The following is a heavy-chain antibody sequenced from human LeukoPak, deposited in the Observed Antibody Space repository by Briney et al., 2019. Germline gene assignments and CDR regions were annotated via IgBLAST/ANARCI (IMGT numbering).Heavy chain of an antibody. D-gene: IGHD3-22*01. CDR3: ARDERYDSSGYPFDY. CDR2: ISAYNGNT. Sequence: GASVKVSCKASGYTFTSYGISWVRQAPGQGLEWMGWISAYNGNTNYAQKLQGRDTMTTDTSTSTAYMELRSLRSDDTAVYYCARDERYDSSGYPFDYWGQGTLVTVSS. J-gene: IGHJ4*02. V-gene: IGHV1-18*01. CDR1: GYTFTSYG.